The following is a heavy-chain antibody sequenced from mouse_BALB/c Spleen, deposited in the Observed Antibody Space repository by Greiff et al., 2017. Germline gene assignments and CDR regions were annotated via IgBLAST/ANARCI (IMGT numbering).Heavy chain of an antibody. J-gene: IGHJ3*01. CDR3: TRGVITTAPWFAY. Sequence: QVQLKESGAELVKPGASVKLSCKASGYTFTSYYMYWVKQRPGQGLEWIGEINPSNGGTNFNEKFKSKATLTVDKSSSTAYMQLSSLTSEDSAVYYCTRGVITTAPWFAYWGQGTLVTVSA. D-gene: IGHD1-2*01. V-gene: IGHV1S81*02. CDR1: GYTFTSYY. CDR2: INPSNGGT.